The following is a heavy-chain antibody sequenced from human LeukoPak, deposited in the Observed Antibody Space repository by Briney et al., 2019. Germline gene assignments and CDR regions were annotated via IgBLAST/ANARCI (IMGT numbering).Heavy chain of an antibody. D-gene: IGHD1-26*01. CDR1: GFTFSSYS. CDR3: ARGGSYVHY. CDR2: INSGGSAI. Sequence: GGSLRLSCAASGFTFSSYSMNWVRQAAGQGLEWISYINSGGSAIYYADSVKGRFTISRDNAKNSLYLQMNSLRADDTAVYYCARGGSYVHYWGQGTLVTVSS. J-gene: IGHJ4*02. V-gene: IGHV3-48*04.